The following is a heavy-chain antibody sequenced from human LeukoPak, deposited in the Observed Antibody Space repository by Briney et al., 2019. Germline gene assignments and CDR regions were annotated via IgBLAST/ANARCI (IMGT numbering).Heavy chain of an antibody. Sequence: QPGGSLRLSCAASRFTVSSYAISWVRQAPGKGLEWVSAISGSGGSTYYADSVKGRFTISRDNSKNTLYLQMNSLRAEDTAVYYCAKGVAGRPSNAFDIWGQGTMVTVSS. D-gene: IGHD6-19*01. CDR3: AKGVAGRPSNAFDI. CDR1: RFTVSSYA. V-gene: IGHV3-23*01. J-gene: IGHJ3*02. CDR2: ISGSGGST.